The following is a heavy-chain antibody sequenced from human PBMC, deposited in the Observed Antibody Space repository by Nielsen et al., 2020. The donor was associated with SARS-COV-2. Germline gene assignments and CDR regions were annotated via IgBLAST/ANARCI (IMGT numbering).Heavy chain of an antibody. CDR1: GFTFSSYS. Sequence: GGSLRLSCAASGFTFSSYSMNWVRQAPGKGLEWVSYISTSSSTVYYADSVKGRFTISRDNAKNSLYLQMNSLRDEDTAVYYCARDRAGGYRYYFDYWGQGTLVTVSS. CDR2: ISTSSSTV. CDR3: ARDRAGGYRYYFDY. D-gene: IGHD5-18*01. J-gene: IGHJ4*02. V-gene: IGHV3-48*02.